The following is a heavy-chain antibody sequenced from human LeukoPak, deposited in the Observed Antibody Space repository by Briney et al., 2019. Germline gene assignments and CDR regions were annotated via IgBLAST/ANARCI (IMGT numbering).Heavy chain of an antibody. CDR3: ARVVNYYGDYVLFDY. Sequence: SETLSLTCTVSGGSISSYYWSWIRQPPGKGLEWLGYIYYSGSTNYNPSLKSRVTISVDTSKNQFSLKLSSVTAADTAVYYCARVVNYYGDYVLFDYWGQGTLVTVSS. CDR1: GGSISSYY. V-gene: IGHV4-59*01. J-gene: IGHJ4*02. CDR2: IYYSGST. D-gene: IGHD4-17*01.